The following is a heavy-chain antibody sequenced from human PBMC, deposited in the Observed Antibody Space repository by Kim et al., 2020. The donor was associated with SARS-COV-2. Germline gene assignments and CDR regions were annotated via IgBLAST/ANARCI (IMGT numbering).Heavy chain of an antibody. CDR1: GGSISSGGYY. V-gene: IGHV4-31*03. CDR2: IYYSGST. CDR3: ARARGSITIFGVAPPGYYYYGMDV. Sequence: SETLSLTCTVSGGSISSGGYYWSWIRQHPGKGLEWIGYIYYSGSTYSNPSLKSRVTISVDTSKNQFSLKLSSVTAADTAVYYCARARGSITIFGVAPPGYYYYGMDVWGQGSTVTVSS. J-gene: IGHJ6*02. D-gene: IGHD3-3*01.